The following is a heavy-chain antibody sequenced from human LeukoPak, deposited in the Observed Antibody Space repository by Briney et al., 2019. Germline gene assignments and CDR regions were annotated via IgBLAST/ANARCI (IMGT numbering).Heavy chain of an antibody. V-gene: IGHV3-33*01. J-gene: IGHJ4*02. CDR2: IWYDGSNK. Sequence: GGSLRLSCAASGFTFSSYGMHWVRQAPGKGLEWVAVIWYDGSNKYYADSVKGRFTISRDNSKNTLYLQMNSLRAEDTAVYYCASDSGWFSNSFDYWGQGTLVTVSS. CDR3: ASDSGWFSNSFDY. D-gene: IGHD1-26*01. CDR1: GFTFSSYG.